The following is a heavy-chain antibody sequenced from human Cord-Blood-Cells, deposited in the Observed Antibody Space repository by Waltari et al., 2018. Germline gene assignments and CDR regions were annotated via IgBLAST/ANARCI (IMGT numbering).Heavy chain of an antibody. V-gene: IGHV4-39*01. CDR1: GGSISSSSYY. CDR3: ARQGRAAAEYFDY. D-gene: IGHD6-13*01. Sequence: QLQLQESGPGLVKPSETLSLTCTLSGGSISSSSYYWRWIRQPPGKGLEWIGSIYYSGSTYYNPSLKSRVTISVDTSKNQFSLKLSSVTAADTAVYYCARQGRAAAEYFDYWGQGTLVTVSS. J-gene: IGHJ4*02. CDR2: IYYSGST.